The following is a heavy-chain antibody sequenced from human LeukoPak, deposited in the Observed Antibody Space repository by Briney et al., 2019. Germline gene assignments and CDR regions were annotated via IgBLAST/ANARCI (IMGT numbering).Heavy chain of an antibody. CDR3: ARGRYYGSGRVYGMDV. CDR2: ISRSSSYI. D-gene: IGHD3-10*01. Sequence: GGSLRLSCTASGFTFSSYSMNWVRQAPGKGLEWVSSISRSSSYIYYADSVKGRFTISRDNAKNSLYLQMNSLRAEDTAVYYCARGRYYGSGRVYGMDVWGQGTTVTVS. CDR1: GFTFSSYS. J-gene: IGHJ6*02. V-gene: IGHV3-21*01.